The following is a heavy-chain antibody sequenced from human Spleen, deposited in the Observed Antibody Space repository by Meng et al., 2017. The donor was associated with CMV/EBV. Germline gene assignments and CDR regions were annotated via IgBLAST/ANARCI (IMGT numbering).Heavy chain of an antibody. D-gene: IGHD2-2*01. CDR3: ARGLWVVAAPIGLYFDY. J-gene: IGHJ4*02. CDR2: ISNSGST. CDR1: GFTFSKYW. Sequence: GSLRLSCAASGFTFSKYWMIWVRQAPGKGLEWIGFISNSGSTHYNPSLKSRVTISIDTSKNQFSLKMSSVTAADTAVYYCARGLWVVAAPIGLYFDYWGQGTLVTVSS. V-gene: IGHV4-59*12.